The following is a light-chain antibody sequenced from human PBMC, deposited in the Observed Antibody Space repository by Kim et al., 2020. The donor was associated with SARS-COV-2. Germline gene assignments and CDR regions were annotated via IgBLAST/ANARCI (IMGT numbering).Light chain of an antibody. CDR1: QSVSSSY. Sequence: EIVLTQSPGTLSLSPGERATLSCRASQSVSSSYLAWYQQKPGQGPRLLIYGASSRATGIPDRFSGSGSGTDFTLTISRLEPEDFAVYYCQQDGSSPLTFGGGTKVDIK. CDR3: QQDGSSPLT. CDR2: GAS. J-gene: IGKJ4*01. V-gene: IGKV3-20*01.